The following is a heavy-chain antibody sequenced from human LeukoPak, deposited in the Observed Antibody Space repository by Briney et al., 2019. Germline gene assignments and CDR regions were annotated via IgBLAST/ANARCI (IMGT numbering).Heavy chain of an antibody. CDR1: GFTFSSYA. V-gene: IGHV3-23*01. Sequence: GGSLRLSCAASGFTFSSYAMSWVRQAPGKGLEWVSAISGSGGSTYYADSVEGRFTISRDNSKNTLYLQMNSLRAEDTAVYYCAKDPTYDFWSGYDDNWFDPWGQGTLVTVSS. CDR2: ISGSGGST. CDR3: AKDPTYDFWSGYDDNWFDP. J-gene: IGHJ5*02. D-gene: IGHD3-3*01.